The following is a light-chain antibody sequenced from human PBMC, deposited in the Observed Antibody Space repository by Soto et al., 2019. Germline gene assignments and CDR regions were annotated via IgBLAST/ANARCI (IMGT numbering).Light chain of an antibody. Sequence: EIGLTQSPGTLSLSPGERATLSCRASQSVSSSYLAWYQQKPDQAPRLLIYGASSRPTGIPDRFSGSGSGTDFTLTISRLEPEDFAVYYCQQYGSSPWTFGQGTKVEIK. J-gene: IGKJ1*01. CDR2: GAS. CDR1: QSVSSSY. CDR3: QQYGSSPWT. V-gene: IGKV3-20*01.